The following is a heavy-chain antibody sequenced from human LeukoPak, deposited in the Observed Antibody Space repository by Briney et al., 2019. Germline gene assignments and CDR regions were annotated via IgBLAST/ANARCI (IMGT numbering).Heavy chain of an antibody. D-gene: IGHD5-18*01. CDR3: ARDLAYSRLDY. Sequence: GGSLRLSCAVSGLTFSSSWMDWVRQAPGKRLEWVASINPEGSEKYSADSVKGRFTISRDNAKNSLYLQMDSLRVEDTAFYYCARDLAYSRLDYWGQGMLVTVSS. V-gene: IGHV3-7*01. J-gene: IGHJ4*02. CDR1: GLTFSSSW. CDR2: INPEGSEK.